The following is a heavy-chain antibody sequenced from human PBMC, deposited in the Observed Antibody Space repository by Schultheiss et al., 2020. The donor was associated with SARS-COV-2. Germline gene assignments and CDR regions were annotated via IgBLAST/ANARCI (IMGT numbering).Heavy chain of an antibody. D-gene: IGHD2-21*02. V-gene: IGHV3-21*04. CDR2: ISSSSSYI. CDR1: GFTFSSYG. Sequence: GESLKISCAASGFTFSSYGMHWVRQAPGKGLEWVSSISSSSSYIYYADSVKGRFTISRDNSKNTLYLQMNSLRAEDTAVYYCTTEPSGEAHIVVVTADYWGQGTLVTVSS. J-gene: IGHJ4*02. CDR3: TTEPSGEAHIVVVTADY.